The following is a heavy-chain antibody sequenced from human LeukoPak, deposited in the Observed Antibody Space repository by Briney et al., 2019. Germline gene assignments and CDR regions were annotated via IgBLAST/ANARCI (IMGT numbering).Heavy chain of an antibody. Sequence: SETLSLTCAVYGGSFSDYYWSWIRQPPGRGLEWIGEINHSENTNYNPSLKSRVTISVDTSKNQFSLKLSSVTAADTAVYYCARAIYSSGPSWFDPWDQGTLVTVSS. CDR3: ARAIYSSGPSWFDP. J-gene: IGHJ5*02. CDR1: GGSFSDYY. V-gene: IGHV4-34*01. CDR2: INHSENT. D-gene: IGHD6-19*01.